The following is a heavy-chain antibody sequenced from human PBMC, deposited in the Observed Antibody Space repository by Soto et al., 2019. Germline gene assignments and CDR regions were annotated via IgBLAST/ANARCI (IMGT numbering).Heavy chain of an antibody. V-gene: IGHV3-33*01. Sequence: GGSLRLSCAASGFTFSSYGMHWVRQAPGKGLEWVAVIWYDGSNKYYAHSVKGRFTISKDNSKNTLYLQMNRLRAEATAVYYWAREIRGSYDFWSGYQKRERTPQFDPWGQGTLVTVSS. CDR3: AREIRGSYDFWSGYQKRERTPQFDP. CDR2: IWYDGSNK. J-gene: IGHJ5*02. CDR1: GFTFSSYG. D-gene: IGHD3-3*01.